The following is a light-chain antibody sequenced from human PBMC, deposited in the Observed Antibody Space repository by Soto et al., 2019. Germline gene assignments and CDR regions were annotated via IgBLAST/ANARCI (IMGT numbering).Light chain of an antibody. V-gene: IGLV2-14*03. CDR1: SSDVGGFNH. Sequence: QSALTQPASVSGSPGQSITISCTGSSSDVGGFNHVSWYQQHPGKAPKLMIFDVSNRPSGVSNRLSGSKSGNTASLTISGLQAEDEADYHCSSYTVSSANVFGTGTKVTVL. CDR2: DVS. J-gene: IGLJ1*01. CDR3: SSYTVSSANV.